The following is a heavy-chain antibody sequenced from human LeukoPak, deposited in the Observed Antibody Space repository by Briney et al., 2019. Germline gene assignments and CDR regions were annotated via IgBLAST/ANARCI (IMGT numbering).Heavy chain of an antibody. Sequence: GGPLRLSCTVVGDMLSDYEVNWVRQAPGKGPGWVFNRSRGADRIDHADSVRGRFTMSRNIARKSVYLQRTSLRVEDTAVYYCGTGVPYTGYNSWGQGTLVTVSS. CDR1: GDMLSDYE. CDR3: GTGVPYTGYNS. V-gene: IGHV3-48*03. J-gene: IGHJ4*02. CDR2: RSRGADRI. D-gene: IGHD5-12*01.